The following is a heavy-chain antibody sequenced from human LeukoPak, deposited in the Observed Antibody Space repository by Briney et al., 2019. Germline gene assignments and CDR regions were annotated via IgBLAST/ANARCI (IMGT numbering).Heavy chain of an antibody. D-gene: IGHD3-16*02. CDR3: AKDYVWGSYRYLDY. Sequence: GGSLRLSCAASGFTVSSNYMSWVRQAPGKGLEWVSVIYSGGSTYYADSVKGRFTISRDNSKNTLYLQMNSLRAEDTAVYYCAKDYVWGSYRYLDYWGQGTLVTASS. CDR1: GFTVSSNY. V-gene: IGHV3-66*01. CDR2: IYSGGST. J-gene: IGHJ4*02.